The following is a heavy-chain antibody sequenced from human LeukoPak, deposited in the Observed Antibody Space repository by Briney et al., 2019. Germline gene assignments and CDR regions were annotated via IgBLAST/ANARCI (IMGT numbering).Heavy chain of an antibody. CDR1: GFTFSNAW. CDR2: IKSKTDGGTT. D-gene: IGHD2-2*01. J-gene: IGHJ6*03. Sequence: PGGSLRLSCAASGFTFSNAWMSWVRQAPGKGLEWVGRIKSKTDGGTTDYAAPVKGRLTISRDDSKNTLYLQMNSLKTEDTAVYYCTTDPPYCSSTSCYFSLYYYYYMDVWGKGTTVTVSS. CDR3: TTDPPYCSSTSCYFSLYYYYYMDV. V-gene: IGHV3-15*01.